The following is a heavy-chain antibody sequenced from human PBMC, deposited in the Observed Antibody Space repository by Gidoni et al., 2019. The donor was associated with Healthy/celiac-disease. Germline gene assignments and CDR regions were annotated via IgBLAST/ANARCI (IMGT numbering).Heavy chain of an antibody. J-gene: IGHJ3*02. V-gene: IGHV3-21*01. Sequence: EVQRVESGGGLVKPGASLRLSCSASGFPFSSYSMHWVRQAPGKGLEWVSCISRSSSYIYDADSVKGRFTIPRDNAKNSLYLQMNSLRAEDTAVYYCARPLIAVALFDAFDIWGQGTMVTVSS. CDR3: ARPLIAVALFDAFDI. D-gene: IGHD6-19*01. CDR1: GFPFSSYS. CDR2: ISRSSSYI.